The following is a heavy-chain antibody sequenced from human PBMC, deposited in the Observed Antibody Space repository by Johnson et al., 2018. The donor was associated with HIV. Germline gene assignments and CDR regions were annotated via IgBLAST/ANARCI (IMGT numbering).Heavy chain of an antibody. CDR2: VSYDGSNK. D-gene: IGHD3-10*01. CDR1: GFTLSSYA. Sequence: VQLVESGGGVVQPGRSLRVSCVASGFTLSSYAMHWVRQAPGKGLEWVAVVSYDGSNKYYADSVKGRFTISRDNSNNTLYLQMNSLRAEDTAVYYCARDIVRYATVWFGAGAFDIWGQGTMVTVSS. CDR3: ARDIVRYATVWFGAGAFDI. V-gene: IGHV3-30*04. J-gene: IGHJ3*02.